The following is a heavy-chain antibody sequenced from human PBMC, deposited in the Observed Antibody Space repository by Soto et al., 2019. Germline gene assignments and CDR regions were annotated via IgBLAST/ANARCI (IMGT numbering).Heavy chain of an antibody. J-gene: IGHJ5*02. CDR1: GYSFTSYY. D-gene: IGHD6-6*01. V-gene: IGHV1-46*01. Sequence: DSVQVSCKASGYSFTSYYMHWVRQAPGQGLEWMGIINPSGGSTNYTQKFQGRVTMTRDTSTSTVYMELSSLRFEDTAVYYCARGRVRSSSGVSWFDPWGQGNLVTVYS. CDR3: ARGRVRSSSGVSWFDP. CDR2: INPSGGST.